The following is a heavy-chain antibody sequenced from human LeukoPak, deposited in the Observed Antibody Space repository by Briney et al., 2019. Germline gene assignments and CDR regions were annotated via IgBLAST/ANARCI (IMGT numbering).Heavy chain of an antibody. CDR3: ARSPDILTGEKFDY. Sequence: ASVKVSCKASGYTFTGYYVHWVRRAPGQGLEWMGWMNPKSGGTNYAQKFEARVTMNRDTSISTAYMELSRLRFDDTAVYYCARSPDILTGEKFDYWGQGTLVTVSS. CDR1: GYTFTGYY. D-gene: IGHD3-9*01. J-gene: IGHJ4*02. CDR2: MNPKSGGT. V-gene: IGHV1-2*02.